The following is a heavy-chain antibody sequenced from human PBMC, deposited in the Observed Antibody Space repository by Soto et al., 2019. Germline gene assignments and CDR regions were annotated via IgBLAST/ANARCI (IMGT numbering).Heavy chain of an antibody. CDR3: AKELDDGGRDWDCEL. CDR2: INPDNGGK. D-gene: IGHD2-15*01. J-gene: IGHJ2*01. V-gene: IGHV1-18*01. CDR1: GYTFTHYG. Sequence: QVQLVQSGAEVKKPGASVKVSCRASGYTFTHYGITWVRQAPGQGLEWLGWINPDNGGKPTVESHGARLTVATDRATTTAYMELRSAIYDDTAAYYCAKELDDGGRDWDCELCGRGTLVTVSA.